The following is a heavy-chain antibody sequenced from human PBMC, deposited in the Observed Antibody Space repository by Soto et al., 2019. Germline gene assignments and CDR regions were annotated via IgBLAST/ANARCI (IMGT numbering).Heavy chain of an antibody. V-gene: IGHV3-30-3*01. D-gene: IGHD3-10*01. CDR3: ARDGYNRGGFDY. Sequence: QVQLVESGGGVVPPGGSLRVSCVASGFTFSSYNMNWVRQAPGEGLEWVAVIAFDGANTFYADSVKGRFTISRDISRDTLYLQMSSLRAEDTAIYYCARDGYNRGGFDYWGQGTLVTVSS. J-gene: IGHJ4*02. CDR1: GFTFSSYN. CDR2: IAFDGANT.